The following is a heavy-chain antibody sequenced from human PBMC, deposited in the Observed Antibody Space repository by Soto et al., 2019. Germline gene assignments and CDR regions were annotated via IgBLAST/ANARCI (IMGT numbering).Heavy chain of an antibody. D-gene: IGHD3-3*01. CDR2: IYYSGST. Sequence: QVQLQESGPGLVKPSETLSLTCTVSDGSISSYYWSWIRQPPGKGLEWIGYIYYSGSTNYNPSLKSRVTISVDTSKNQFSLKLSSVTAADTAVYYCASVPSRTTDFGVPTPYSFDYWGQGTLVTVSS. CDR1: DGSISSYY. J-gene: IGHJ4*02. V-gene: IGHV4-59*08. CDR3: ASVPSRTTDFGVPTPYSFDY.